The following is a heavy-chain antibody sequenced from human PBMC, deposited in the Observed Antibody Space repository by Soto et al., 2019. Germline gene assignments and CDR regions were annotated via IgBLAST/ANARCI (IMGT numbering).Heavy chain of an antibody. D-gene: IGHD3-22*01. J-gene: IGHJ4*02. CDR3: ARQSAEYYYDSSGYYFFDY. CDR2: IYPGDSDT. V-gene: IGHV5-51*01. CDR1: GYSFTSYW. Sequence: LKISCKGSGYSFTSYWIGWVRQMPGKGLEWMGIIYPGDSDTRYSPSFQGQVTISADKSISTAYLQWSSLKASDTAMYYCARQSAEYYYDSSGYYFFDYWGQGTLVTV.